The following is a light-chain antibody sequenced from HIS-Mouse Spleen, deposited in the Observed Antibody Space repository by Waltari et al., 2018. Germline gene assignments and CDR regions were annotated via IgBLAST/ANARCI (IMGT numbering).Light chain of an antibody. CDR2: EGS. CDR1: SSDVGSYNL. Sequence: QSALTQPASVSGSPGQSTTIPCTGTSSDVGSYNLVSWSQQHPGKAPKLMIYEGSKRPSGVSNRFSGSKSGNTASLTISGLQAEDEADYYCCSYAGSSTFHVVFGGGTKLTVL. CDR3: CSYAGSSTFHVV. V-gene: IGLV2-23*03. J-gene: IGLJ2*01.